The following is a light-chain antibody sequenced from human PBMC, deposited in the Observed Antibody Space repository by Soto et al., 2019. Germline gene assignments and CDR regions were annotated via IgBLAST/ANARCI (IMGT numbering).Light chain of an antibody. J-gene: IGKJ1*01. Sequence: DIVMTQSPDSLAVSLGERATINCKSSQSVIHSSNNRSYLAWYQQKPRQPPELLLYWASARESGVPDRFSGSGSGTDFTLTITSLEPEDFAVYYCQQRSNWPPTFGQGTKVEIK. V-gene: IGKV4-1*01. CDR2: WAS. CDR1: QSVIHSSNNRSY. CDR3: QQRSNWPPT.